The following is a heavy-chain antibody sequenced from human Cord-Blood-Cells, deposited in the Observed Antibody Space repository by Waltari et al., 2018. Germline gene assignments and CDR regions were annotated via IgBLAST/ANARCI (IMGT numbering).Heavy chain of an antibody. J-gene: IGHJ4*02. D-gene: IGHD6-13*01. CDR3: ARGIAAAGDY. V-gene: IGHV3-21*01. CDR2: ISSSSSYI. CDR1: GSTSSGHS. Sequence: EVQLVESGGGLVKPGGSLRLPCSAPGSTSSGHSINWVRRAPGKGLEWVSSISSSSSYIYYADSVKGRFTISRDNAKNSLYLQMNSLRAEDTAVYYCARGIAAAGDYWGQGTLVTVSS.